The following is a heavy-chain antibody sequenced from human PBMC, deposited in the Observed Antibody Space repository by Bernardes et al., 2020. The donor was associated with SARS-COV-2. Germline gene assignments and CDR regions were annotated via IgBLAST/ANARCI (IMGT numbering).Heavy chain of an antibody. J-gene: IGHJ4*02. CDR2: VSESGGGT. D-gene: IGHD6-6*01. V-gene: IGHV3-23*01. CDR1: GFSFSTYV. CDR3: AIGVAGRLGPFDH. Sequence: GGSLRLSCAASGFSFSTYVMSWVRQAPGKGLDWVSSVSESGGGTWYADSVKGRFTISRDNSKNRVSLQMISLRVEDTAVYYCAIGVAGRLGPFDHWGQGTLVTVSS.